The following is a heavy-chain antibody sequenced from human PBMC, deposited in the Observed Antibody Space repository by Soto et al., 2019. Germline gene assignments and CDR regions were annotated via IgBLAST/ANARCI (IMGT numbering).Heavy chain of an antibody. D-gene: IGHD4-17*01. J-gene: IGHJ4*02. Sequence: GGSLRLSCAASGFTFSTFAMSWVRQAPGKGLEWVSVISESGGSTYYADSVKGRFTISRDNSKSALYLQMNSLRGDDTAIYYCAKVDYGDSFDYWGQGTPVTVSS. CDR2: ISESGGST. CDR3: AKVDYGDSFDY. V-gene: IGHV3-23*01. CDR1: GFTFSTFA.